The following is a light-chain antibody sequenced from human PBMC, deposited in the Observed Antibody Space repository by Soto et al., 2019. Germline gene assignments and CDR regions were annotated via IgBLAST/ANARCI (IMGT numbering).Light chain of an antibody. CDR1: QSLSNTY. V-gene: IGKV3D-15*01. Sequence: EIVLTQSPGTLSLSPGERATLSCRASQSLSNTYLAWYQQKPGQAPRLLIYGASTRTVGIPDRFSGSGSGTDFTLTINSLQSEDFAIYYCQQYNNWPVTFGGGTKVDIK. CDR2: GAS. J-gene: IGKJ4*01. CDR3: QQYNNWPVT.